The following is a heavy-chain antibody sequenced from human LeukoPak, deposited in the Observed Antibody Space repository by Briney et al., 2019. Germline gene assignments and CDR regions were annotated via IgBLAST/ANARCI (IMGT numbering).Heavy chain of an antibody. CDR1: GYSFTSYW. Sequence: RGESLKISCKGSGYSFTSYWIGWVRQMPGKGLEWMGIIYPGDSDTRYSPSFQGQVTISADKSISTAYLQWSSLEASDTAMYYCARPDHNYGDYRDAFDIWGQGTMVTVSS. V-gene: IGHV5-51*01. D-gene: IGHD4-17*01. CDR3: ARPDHNYGDYRDAFDI. CDR2: IYPGDSDT. J-gene: IGHJ3*02.